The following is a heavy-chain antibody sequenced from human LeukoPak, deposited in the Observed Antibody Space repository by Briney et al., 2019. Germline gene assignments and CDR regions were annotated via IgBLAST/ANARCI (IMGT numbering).Heavy chain of an antibody. CDR3: AREGSYYNASDY. V-gene: IGHV1-2*02. D-gene: IGHD3-10*01. Sequence: ASVKVSCKASGYTFTGYYMHWVRPAPGQGLEWMGWINPNSGGTNYAQKFQGRVTMTRDTCISTAYMELSRMRSDDTAVYYCAREGSYYNASDYWGQGTRVTVSS. CDR1: GYTFTGYY. CDR2: INPNSGGT. J-gene: IGHJ4*02.